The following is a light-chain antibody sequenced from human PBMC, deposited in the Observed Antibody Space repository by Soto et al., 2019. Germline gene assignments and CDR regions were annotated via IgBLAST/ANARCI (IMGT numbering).Light chain of an antibody. V-gene: IGKV3-15*01. Sequence: IVLTQSPGTLSLSPGERTTLSFRASQSISRYLAWYQQKPGQAPRLFIYGASTRATAIPPRFSGSGSGTEFTLTISSLQSEDFAVYYCQQYDNWPITCGQGTRREI. CDR2: GAS. J-gene: IGKJ5*01. CDR3: QQYDNWPIT. CDR1: QSISRY.